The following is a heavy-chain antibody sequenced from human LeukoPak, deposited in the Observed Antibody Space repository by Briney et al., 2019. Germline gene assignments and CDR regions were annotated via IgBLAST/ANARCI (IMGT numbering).Heavy chain of an antibody. D-gene: IGHD6-13*01. CDR3: ARTGKQQLVRYYFDY. CDR2: IYYSGST. V-gene: IGHV4-39*07. J-gene: IGHJ4*02. Sequence: KPSETLSLTCTVSGGSISSSYSYWGWIRQPPGKGLEWIGNIYYSGSTNYNPSLKSRVTISVDTSKNQFSLKLSSVTAADTAVYYCARTGKQQLVRYYFDYWGQGTLVTVSS. CDR1: GGSISSSYSY.